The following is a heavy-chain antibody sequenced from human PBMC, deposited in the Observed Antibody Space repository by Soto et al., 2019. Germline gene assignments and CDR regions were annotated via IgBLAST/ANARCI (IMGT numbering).Heavy chain of an antibody. CDR1: GFTFSSYG. V-gene: IGHV3-33*01. Sequence: QVQLVESGGGVVQPGRSLRLSCAASGFTFSSYGMHWVRQAPGKGLEWVAVIWYDGSNKYYADSVKGRFTISRDNSKNTLYLQMNSLRAEDTAVYYCARSLLPYNEAWAYFQHWGQGTLVTVSS. J-gene: IGHJ1*01. CDR3: ARSLLPYNEAWAYFQH. CDR2: IWYDGSNK. D-gene: IGHD2-21*01.